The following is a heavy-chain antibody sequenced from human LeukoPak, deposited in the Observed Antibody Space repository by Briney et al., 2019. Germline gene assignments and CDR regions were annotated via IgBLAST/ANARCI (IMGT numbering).Heavy chain of an antibody. V-gene: IGHV3-30*04. D-gene: IGHD6-19*01. J-gene: IGHJ3*02. CDR2: ISYDGSNK. CDR3: ARPTSSGWYSWAFDI. CDR1: GFTSSSYA. Sequence: PGRSLRLSCAASGFTSSSYAMHWVRQAPGKGLEWVAVISYDGSNKYYADSVKGRFTISRDNSKNTLYLQMNSLRAEDTAVYYCARPTSSGWYSWAFDIWGQGTMVTVSS.